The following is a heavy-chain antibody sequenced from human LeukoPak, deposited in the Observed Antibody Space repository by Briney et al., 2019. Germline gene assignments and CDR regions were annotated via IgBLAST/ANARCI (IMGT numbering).Heavy chain of an antibody. Sequence: SVKVSCKASGGTFSSYAISWVRQAPGQGLEWMGRIIPILGIANYAQKFQGRVTMTTDTSTSTAYMELRSLRSDDTAVYYCARGGLGGYYDSSGYYYWGQGTLVTVSS. D-gene: IGHD3-22*01. V-gene: IGHV1-69*04. CDR2: IIPILGIA. CDR1: GGTFSSYA. J-gene: IGHJ4*02. CDR3: ARGGLGGYYDSSGYYY.